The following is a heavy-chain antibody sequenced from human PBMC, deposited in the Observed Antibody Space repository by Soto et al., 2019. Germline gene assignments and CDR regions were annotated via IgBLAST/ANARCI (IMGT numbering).Heavy chain of an antibody. Sequence: GASVKVSCKASGYTFTSYGLSWVRQAPGQGLEWMGWISAYNGNTNYAQKLQGRVTMTTDTSTSTAYMELRSLRSDDTAVSYCARDSVVGATDAFDIWGQGTMVTVSS. V-gene: IGHV1-18*01. CDR3: ARDSVVGATDAFDI. CDR2: ISAYNGNT. J-gene: IGHJ3*02. CDR1: GYTFTSYG. D-gene: IGHD1-26*01.